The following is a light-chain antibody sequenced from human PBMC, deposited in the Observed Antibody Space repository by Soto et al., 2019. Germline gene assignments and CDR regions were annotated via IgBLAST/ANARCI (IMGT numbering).Light chain of an antibody. J-gene: IGLJ7*01. Sequence: QSALTQPASVSGSPGQSITISCTGSTSDIGGYEYVSWYQQYPGKAPRLIIYAVYSRPSGVSNRFSGSKSGNTASLTISGLQAEDEADYNFSSYTPSSTYVFGTGTQLTVL. CDR1: TSDIGGYEY. CDR2: AVY. V-gene: IGLV2-14*03. CDR3: SSYTPSSTYV.